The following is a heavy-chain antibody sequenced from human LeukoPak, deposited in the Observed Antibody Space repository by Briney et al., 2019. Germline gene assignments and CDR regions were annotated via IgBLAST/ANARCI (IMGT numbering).Heavy chain of an antibody. V-gene: IGHV3-48*03. J-gene: IGHJ4*02. D-gene: IGHD2-2*01. CDR3: AKDVAYCSRTSCYVNFDY. CDR2: ISSSGSTI. CDR1: GFTFSSYE. Sequence: PGGSLRLSCAASGFTFSSYEMNWVRQAPGKGLEWVSYISSSGSTIYYADSVQGRFTISRDNSKNTLYLQMNSLRAEDTAVYYCAKDVAYCSRTSCYVNFDYWGQGTLVTVSS.